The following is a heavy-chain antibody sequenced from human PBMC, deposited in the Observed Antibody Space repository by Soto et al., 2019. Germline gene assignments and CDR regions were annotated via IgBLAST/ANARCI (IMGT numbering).Heavy chain of an antibody. Sequence: QVQLQESGPGLVKPSQTLSLTCTVSGGSISSGGYYWSWIRQHPGKGLEWIGYIYYSGSTYYNPSLKSRVTISVDTSKNQFSMKLSSVTAADTAVYYCARVPDYSNYNYYYGMDVWGQGTTVTVSS. CDR1: GGSISSGGYY. CDR2: IYYSGST. J-gene: IGHJ6*02. D-gene: IGHD4-4*01. CDR3: ARVPDYSNYNYYYGMDV. V-gene: IGHV4-31*03.